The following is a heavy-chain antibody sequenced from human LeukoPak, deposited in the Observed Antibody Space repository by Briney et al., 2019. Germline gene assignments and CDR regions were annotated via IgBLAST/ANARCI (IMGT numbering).Heavy chain of an antibody. J-gene: IGHJ4*02. CDR2: ISSSSSYI. V-gene: IGHV3-23*01. CDR3: AKSGAVAGPFDY. Sequence: PGGSLRLSCAASGFTFSSYAMSWVRQAPGKGLEWVSSISSSSSYIYYADSVKGRFTISRDNSKNTLYLQMNSLRAEDTAVYYCAKSGAVAGPFDYWGQGTLVTVSS. D-gene: IGHD6-19*01. CDR1: GFTFSSYA.